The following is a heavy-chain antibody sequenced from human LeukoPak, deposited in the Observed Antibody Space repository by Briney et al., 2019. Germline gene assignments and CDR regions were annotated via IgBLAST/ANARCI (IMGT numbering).Heavy chain of an antibody. CDR1: GYTFTSYG. CDR2: ISAYNGNT. Sequence: ASVTVSCKASGYTFTSYGISWVRQAPGQGLEWMGWISAYNGNTNYAQKLQGRVTMTTDTSTSTAYMELRSLRSDDTAVYYCARAGDDSSGYYYSDNWFDPWGQGTLVTVSS. J-gene: IGHJ5*02. V-gene: IGHV1-18*01. D-gene: IGHD3-22*01. CDR3: ARAGDDSSGYYYSDNWFDP.